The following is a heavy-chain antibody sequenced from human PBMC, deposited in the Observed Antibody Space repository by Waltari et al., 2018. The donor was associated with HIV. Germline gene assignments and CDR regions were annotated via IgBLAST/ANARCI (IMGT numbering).Heavy chain of an antibody. CDR2: ISWNSGSI. J-gene: IGHJ4*02. CDR3: AKDTIFGVVIMGGYFDY. D-gene: IGHD3-3*01. CDR1: GFTFDDYA. V-gene: IGHV3-9*01. Sequence: PGRSLRLSCAASGFTFDDYAMHWVRQAPGKGLEWVSGISWNSGSIGYADSVKGRFTISRDNAENSLYLQMNSLRAEDTALYYCAKDTIFGVVIMGGYFDYWGQGTLVAVSS.